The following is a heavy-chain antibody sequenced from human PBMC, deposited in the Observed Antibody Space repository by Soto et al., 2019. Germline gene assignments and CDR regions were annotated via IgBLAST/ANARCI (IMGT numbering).Heavy chain of an antibody. D-gene: IGHD2-21*01. CDR3: ARRAVVAVTGSLDNWLDP. J-gene: IGHJ5*02. Sequence: SETLSLTCTVSGGSITSYNWNWLRQPPGKPLEWIGYVYNSGSTNYNPSLKSRVTISVDTSKNQFSLKVNSVTAADTAVYYCARRAVVAVTGSLDNWLDPWGQGILVTVS. V-gene: IGHV4-59*01. CDR2: VYNSGST. CDR1: GGSITSYN.